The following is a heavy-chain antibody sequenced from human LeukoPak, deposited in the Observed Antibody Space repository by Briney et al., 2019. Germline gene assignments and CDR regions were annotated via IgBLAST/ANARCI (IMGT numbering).Heavy chain of an antibody. CDR2: IRYDGSDK. J-gene: IGHJ5*02. CDR3: ARDPLTGSYGVNWLDP. V-gene: IGHV3-30*02. Sequence: GSLRLSCAASGFTFSSYGIHWVRRAPVKGLEWVAFIRYDGSDKYFADIVKGRFTISRDNSKNTVYLQMNSLRVEDTAIYYCARDPLTGSYGVNWLDPWGQGTLVTVSS. D-gene: IGHD1-26*01. CDR1: GFTFSSYG.